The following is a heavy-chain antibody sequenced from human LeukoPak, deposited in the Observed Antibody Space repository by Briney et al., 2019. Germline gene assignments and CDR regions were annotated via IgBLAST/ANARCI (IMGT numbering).Heavy chain of an antibody. J-gene: IGHJ5*02. Sequence: GESLQISCKGSGYTFTSYGISWVRQAPGQGLEWMGWISAYNGNTNYAQKLQGRVTMTTDTSTSTAYMELRSLRSDDTAVYYCARAWDIVATFNWFDPWGQGTLVTVSS. CDR2: ISAYNGNT. D-gene: IGHD5-12*01. CDR1: GYTFTSYG. CDR3: ARAWDIVATFNWFDP. V-gene: IGHV1-18*01.